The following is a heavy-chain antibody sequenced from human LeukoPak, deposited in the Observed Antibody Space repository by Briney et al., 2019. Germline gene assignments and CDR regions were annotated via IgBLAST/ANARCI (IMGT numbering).Heavy chain of an antibody. V-gene: IGHV4-59*01. Sequence: SETLSLTCTVSGGDLGAYYWTWIRQPPGKGLEWIGYIYYSGSTNYNPSLKSRVTISVDTSKKQFSLKLSSVTAADTAVYYCARSGYSYGADAFDIWGQGTMVTVSS. J-gene: IGHJ3*02. CDR1: GGDLGAYY. CDR2: IYYSGST. D-gene: IGHD5-18*01. CDR3: ARSGYSYGADAFDI.